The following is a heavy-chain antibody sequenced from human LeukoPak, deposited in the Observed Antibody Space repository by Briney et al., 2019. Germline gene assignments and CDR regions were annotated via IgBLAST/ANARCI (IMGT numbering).Heavy chain of an antibody. J-gene: IGHJ3*02. D-gene: IGHD2/OR15-2a*01. V-gene: IGHV3-66*01. CDR2: LYAGGST. CDR3: VRDPPIIVISSETFDI. Sequence: GSLRLSCTASGFTMSGIHMNWVRQAPGKGLDWVSGLYAGGSTYYAGSVTGRFTISRDDSKNTLYLQMTDLRVDDTAIYYCVRDPPIIVISSETFDIWGQGTMVTVSS. CDR1: GFTMSGIH.